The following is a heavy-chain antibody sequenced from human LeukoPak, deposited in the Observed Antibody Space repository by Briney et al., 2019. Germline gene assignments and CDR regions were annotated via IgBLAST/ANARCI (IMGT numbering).Heavy chain of an antibody. J-gene: IGHJ4*02. Sequence: GGSLRLSCAASGFTFSNNAMHWVRQAPGKGLERVSAINGGGSGTFYADSVKGRFTISRDNSKNALYLQMNSLRAEDTAVYYCAKARESRVGYFDYWGQGTLVTVSS. CDR2: INGGGSGT. V-gene: IGHV3-23*01. CDR1: GFTFSNNA. D-gene: IGHD1-26*01. CDR3: AKARESRVGYFDY.